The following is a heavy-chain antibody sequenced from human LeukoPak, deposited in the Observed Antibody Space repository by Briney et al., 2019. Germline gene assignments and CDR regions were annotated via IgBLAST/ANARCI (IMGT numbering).Heavy chain of an antibody. Sequence: PGASLRLSCAASGFTFSSFAMSWVRQAPGKGLEWVSAISGSGGSTYYADSVKGRFTISRDNSKNTLYLQMNSLRAEDTAVYYCAKAPSSGWSNSVYWGQGTLVTVSS. CDR1: GFTFSSFA. CDR2: ISGSGGST. D-gene: IGHD6-19*01. CDR3: AKAPSSGWSNSVY. V-gene: IGHV3-23*01. J-gene: IGHJ4*02.